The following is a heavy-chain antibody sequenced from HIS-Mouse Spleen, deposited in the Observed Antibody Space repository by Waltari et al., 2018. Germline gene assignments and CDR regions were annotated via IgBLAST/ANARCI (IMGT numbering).Heavy chain of an antibody. CDR2: IWYDGSNK. J-gene: IGHJ3*02. CDR1: VLAFSRHG. Sequence: QVQLVESGVGGVQPGRSLRLSCAASVLAFSRHGVHRVRQAPGKGLEWVAVIWYDGSNKYYADSVKGRFTISRDNSKNTLYLQMNSLRAEDTAVYYCASISLWGGPVDIWGQGTMVTVSS. V-gene: IGHV3-33*01. CDR3: ASISLWGGPVDI. D-gene: IGHD3-10*01.